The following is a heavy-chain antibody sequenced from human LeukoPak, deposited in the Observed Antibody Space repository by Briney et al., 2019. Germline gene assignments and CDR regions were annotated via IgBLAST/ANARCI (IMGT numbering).Heavy chain of an antibody. V-gene: IGHV4-39*06. J-gene: IGHJ4*02. CDR3: ARDLPSSCFDY. Sequence: SETLSLTCTVSGCSISSSSYYWGWIRQPPGKGLEWIGSIYYSGSTYYNPSLKSRVTISVDTSKNQFLLMLSSVTAADTGVYYCARDLPSSCFDYWGQGTLVTVSS. D-gene: IGHD6-13*01. CDR1: GCSISSSSYY. CDR2: IYYSGST.